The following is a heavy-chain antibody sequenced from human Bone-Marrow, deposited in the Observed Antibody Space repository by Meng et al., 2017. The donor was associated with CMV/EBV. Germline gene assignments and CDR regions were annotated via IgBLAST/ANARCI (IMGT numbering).Heavy chain of an antibody. Sequence: SETLSLTCTVSGASISTYYWSWIRQPPGKALEWIGNIYYSGYSNYNPSLKSRVTISVDTSKNQVSLKLSSVTAADTAVYYCARDLKVVVPAPMGRRTYYYYTMDVWGQGTTVTVSS. CDR2: IYYSGYS. CDR1: GASISTYY. V-gene: IGHV4-59*01. D-gene: IGHD2-2*01. J-gene: IGHJ6*02. CDR3: ARDLKVVVPAPMGRRTYYYYTMDV.